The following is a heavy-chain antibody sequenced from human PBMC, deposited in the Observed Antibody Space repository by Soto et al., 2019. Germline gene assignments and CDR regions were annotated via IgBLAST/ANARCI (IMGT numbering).Heavy chain of an antibody. CDR3: ARWGGNSGGW. Sequence: GASVKVSCKASGGTVSSYAISWVRQAPGQGLEWMGGIIPIFGTANYAQKFQGRVTITADESTSTAYMELSSLRSEDTAVYYCARWGGNSGGWWGQGTLVTVSS. CDR1: GGTVSSYA. J-gene: IGHJ4*02. D-gene: IGHD2-21*02. V-gene: IGHV1-69*13. CDR2: IIPIFGTA.